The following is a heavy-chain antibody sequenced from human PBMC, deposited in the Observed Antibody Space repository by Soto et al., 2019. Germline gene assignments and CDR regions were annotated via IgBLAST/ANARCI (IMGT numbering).Heavy chain of an antibody. V-gene: IGHV3-33*01. CDR1: GFTFSSYG. Sequence: PGGSLRLSCAASGFTFSSYGMHWVRQAPGKGLEWVAFIWYDGSNKYYADSVKGRFTISRDNSKNTLYLQMNSLRAEDTAVYYCARAPNLYDSSGLNLFDPWGQGTLVTVSS. CDR3: ARAPNLYDSSGLNLFDP. J-gene: IGHJ5*02. D-gene: IGHD3-22*01. CDR2: IWYDGSNK.